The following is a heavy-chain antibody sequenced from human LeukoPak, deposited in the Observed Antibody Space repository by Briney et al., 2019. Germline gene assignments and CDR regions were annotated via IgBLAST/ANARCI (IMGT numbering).Heavy chain of an antibody. CDR3: ARSSTIHDHFDY. CDR1: GGSISSSSYY. J-gene: IGHJ4*02. CDR2: IYYSGST. Sequence: PTETLSLTCTVSGGSISSSSYYWGWIRQPSGKGLEWIGSIYYSGSTYYNPSLKSRVTISVDTSKNQFSLKLSSVTAADTAVYYCARSSTIHDHFDYWGQGTLVTVSS. D-gene: IGHD5-18*01. V-gene: IGHV4-39*01.